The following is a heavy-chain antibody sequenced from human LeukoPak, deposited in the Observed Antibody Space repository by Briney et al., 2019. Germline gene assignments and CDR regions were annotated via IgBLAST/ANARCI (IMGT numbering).Heavy chain of an antibody. CDR1: GFTFSSYS. CDR3: ARDKGSGYDNWFAP. J-gene: IGHJ5*02. V-gene: IGHV3-48*04. CDR2: ISSSGSAI. D-gene: IGHD3-22*01. Sequence: GGSLCLSCAASGFTFSSYSMNWVRQAPGRGLEWLSYISSSGSAIYYADSVKGRFTISRDNAKNSLFLQMNSLRAEDTAVYYCARDKGSGYDNWFAPWPQETLVTVSS.